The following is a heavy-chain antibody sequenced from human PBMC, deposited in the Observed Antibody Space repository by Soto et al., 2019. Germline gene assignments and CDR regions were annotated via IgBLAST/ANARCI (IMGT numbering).Heavy chain of an antibody. CDR2: IIPIFGTA. CDR3: ARRGGYDFWSAQPGVGWFDP. Sequence: ASVKVSCKASGGTFSSYAISWVRQAPGQGLEWMGGIIPIFGTANYAQKFQGRVTITADESTSTAYMELSSLRSEDTAVYYCARRGGYDFWSAQPGVGWFDPWGQGTLVTVSS. D-gene: IGHD3-3*01. CDR1: GGTFSSYA. V-gene: IGHV1-69*13. J-gene: IGHJ5*02.